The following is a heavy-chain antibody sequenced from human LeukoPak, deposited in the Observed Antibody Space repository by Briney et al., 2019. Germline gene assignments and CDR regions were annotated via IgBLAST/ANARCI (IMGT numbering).Heavy chain of an antibody. CDR2: INPNSGGT. CDR1: GYTVTGYY. D-gene: IGHD2-2*01. J-gene: IGHJ6*03. V-gene: IGHV1-2*02. Sequence: ASVKVSCKASGYTVTGYYMHWVRQAPGQGLEWMGWINPNSGGTNYAQKFQGRVTMTRDTSVSTAYMELSRLRSDDTAVYYCARDFTGYCSSTSYYSPKRLYYYMDVWGKGTTVTVSS. CDR3: ARDFTGYCSSTSYYSPKRLYYYMDV.